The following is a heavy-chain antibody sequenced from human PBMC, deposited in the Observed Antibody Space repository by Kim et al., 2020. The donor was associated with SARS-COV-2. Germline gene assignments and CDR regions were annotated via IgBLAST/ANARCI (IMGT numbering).Heavy chain of an antibody. Sequence: GGSLRLSCAASGFAFSSYSMHWVRQAPGKGLEWVAVISYDGSNKYYAYSVKGRFTISRDSSKNTLYLQMNSLRAEDTAVYYCASDVVTAINYNFYGMDVWGQGTTVTVSS. CDR3: ASDVVTAINYNFYGMDV. D-gene: IGHD2-21*02. CDR1: GFAFSSYS. J-gene: IGHJ6*02. CDR2: ISYDGSNK. V-gene: IGHV3-30*04.